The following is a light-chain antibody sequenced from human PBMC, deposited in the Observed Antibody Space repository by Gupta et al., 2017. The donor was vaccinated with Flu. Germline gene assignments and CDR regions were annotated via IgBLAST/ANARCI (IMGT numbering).Light chain of an antibody. Sequence: QSVLTQPASASGTPGQRVTISCSGSRSNIGGNIVHWYQQLPGTAPKLLIYSDDQRPSGVPARFSGSKSGTSASLAISGLQPEDEADYYCSALDGSRSGHVFGGGTKLTVL. J-gene: IGLJ3*02. CDR1: RSNIGGNI. CDR3: SALDGSRSGHV. CDR2: SDD. V-gene: IGLV1-44*01.